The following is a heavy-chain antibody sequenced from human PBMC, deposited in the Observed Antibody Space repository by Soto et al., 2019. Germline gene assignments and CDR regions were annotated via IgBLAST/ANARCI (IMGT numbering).Heavy chain of an antibody. V-gene: IGHV1-8*01. Sequence: QVPLVQSGAEVKKPGASVKVSCKASGYTFTSYDINWMRQATGQGLEWMGWMNPNSGNTGYAQKFQGRVTMTRNTSISTAYMELSSLRSEDTAVYYCSRLITYYDIFTGYYRFDYWGQGTLVTVSS. J-gene: IGHJ4*02. CDR3: SRLITYYDIFTGYYRFDY. CDR1: GYTFTSYD. CDR2: MNPNSGNT. D-gene: IGHD3-9*01.